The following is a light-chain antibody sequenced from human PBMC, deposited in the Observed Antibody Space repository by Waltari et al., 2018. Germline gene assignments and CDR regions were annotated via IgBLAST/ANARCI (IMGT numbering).Light chain of an antibody. Sequence: DRVTITCQASQDISTYLNWYQQTPGKAPKLLIYDASSLETGVPSRFSGSGSGSDFTFTITSLQPEDIGTYYCEQCDSLPMTFGQGTRLEI. CDR3: EQCDSLPMT. V-gene: IGKV1-33*01. CDR1: QDISTY. J-gene: IGKJ5*01. CDR2: DAS.